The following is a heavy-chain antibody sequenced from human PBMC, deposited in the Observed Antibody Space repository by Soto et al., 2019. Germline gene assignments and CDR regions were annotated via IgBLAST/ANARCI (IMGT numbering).Heavy chain of an antibody. CDR3: ATVGTDYGSGSPYYSDS. Sequence: GGSLRLSCAASGFSFRSYYMNWFRQAPGRGLEWVSSISPSSSFLNYADSVKGRFTISRDNAKSSVNLQMNSLRAEDTAVYYCATVGTDYGSGSPYYSDSGGQGTLVTVSS. CDR2: ISPSSSFL. D-gene: IGHD3-10*01. CDR1: GFSFRSYY. V-gene: IGHV3-21*06. J-gene: IGHJ4*02.